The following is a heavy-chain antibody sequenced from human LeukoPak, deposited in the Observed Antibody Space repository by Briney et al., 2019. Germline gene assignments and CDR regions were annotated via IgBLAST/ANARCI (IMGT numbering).Heavy chain of an antibody. V-gene: IGHV4-39*01. Sequence: PSETLSLTCTVSGGSISSSSYYWGWIRQPPGKGLEWIGSIYYSGSTNYNPSLKSRVTISVDTSKNQFSLKLSSVTAADTAVYYCARQGGGYFDWLLVDKNQYNWFDPWGQGTLVTVSS. J-gene: IGHJ5*02. D-gene: IGHD3-9*01. CDR3: ARQGGGYFDWLLVDKNQYNWFDP. CDR1: GGSISSSSYY. CDR2: IYYSGST.